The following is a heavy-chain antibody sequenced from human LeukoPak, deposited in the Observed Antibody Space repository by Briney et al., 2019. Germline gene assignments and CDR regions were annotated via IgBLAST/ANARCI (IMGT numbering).Heavy chain of an antibody. V-gene: IGHV1-2*02. CDR1: GYTFTGYY. J-gene: IGHJ6*03. D-gene: IGHD3-3*01. CDR3: ARDAYYDFWSGDRDYYYMDV. Sequence: GASMKVSCKASGYTFTGYYMHWVRQAPGHGLEWMGWINPNSGGTNYAQKFQGRVTMTRDTSISTAYMELSRLRSDDTAVYYCARDAYYDFWSGDRDYYYMDVWGKGTTVTVSS. CDR2: INPNSGGT.